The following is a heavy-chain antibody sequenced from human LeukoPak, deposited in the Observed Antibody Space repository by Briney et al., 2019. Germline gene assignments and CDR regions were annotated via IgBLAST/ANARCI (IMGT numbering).Heavy chain of an antibody. CDR1: GFTFSNAW. CDR2: IRGKANNYAT. Sequence: GGSLRLSCAASGFTFSNAWMSWVRQAPGKGLEWVGRIRGKANNYATAYAASVKGRFTISRDDSKNTAYLQMNSLNTEDTAVYYCIRANMVDAFDIWGQGTMVTVSS. D-gene: IGHD3-10*01. V-gene: IGHV3-73*01. J-gene: IGHJ3*02. CDR3: IRANMVDAFDI.